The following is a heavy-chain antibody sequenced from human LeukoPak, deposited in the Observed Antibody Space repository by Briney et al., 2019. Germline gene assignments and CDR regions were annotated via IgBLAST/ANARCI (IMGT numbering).Heavy chain of an antibody. CDR1: GFTFSSYG. CDR2: ISYDGSNK. Sequence: GGSLRLSCAASGFTFSSYGMHWVRQAPGKGLEWVAVISYDGSNKYYADSVKGRFTISRDNSKNTLYLQMNSLRAEDTAVYYCATLITMVRGVTFDYWGREPWSPSPQ. D-gene: IGHD3-10*01. V-gene: IGHV3-30*03. J-gene: IGHJ4*02. CDR3: ATLITMVRGVTFDY.